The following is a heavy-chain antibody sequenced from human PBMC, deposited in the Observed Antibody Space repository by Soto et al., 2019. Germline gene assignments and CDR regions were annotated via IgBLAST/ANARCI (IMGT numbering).Heavy chain of an antibody. D-gene: IGHD3-9*01. CDR3: AKDDKDYYYMDV. J-gene: IGHJ6*03. CDR1: GFTFSSYA. Sequence: DVQLLESGGGLVQPGGSLRLSCAASGFTFSSYAMSWVRQAPGKGLQWVATISGSGGSTYYADSVKGRFTISRDNSKNTLFLQVNSLRAEDTAVYYCAKDDKDYYYMDVWGKGTTVTVSS. CDR2: ISGSGGST. V-gene: IGHV3-23*01.